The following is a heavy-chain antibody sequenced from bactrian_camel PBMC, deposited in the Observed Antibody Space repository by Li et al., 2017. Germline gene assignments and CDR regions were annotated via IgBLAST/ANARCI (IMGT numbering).Heavy chain of an antibody. CDR2: IHSGGSTT. V-gene: IGHV3S31*01. J-gene: IGHJ4*01. CDR3: AKEDPGAGRVV. CDR1: GFTFSNYA. Sequence: VQLVESGGGLVQTGETLRLSCKVSGFTFSNYAMSWVRQAPGKGLEWISVIHSGGSTTFYADSVKGRFTLSRDDSKNELYLQVNSLKTEDTAMYYCAKEDPGAGRVVWGQGTQVTVS. D-gene: IGHD5*01.